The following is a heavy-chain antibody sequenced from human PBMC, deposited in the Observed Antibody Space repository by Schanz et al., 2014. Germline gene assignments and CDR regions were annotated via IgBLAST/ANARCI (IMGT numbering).Heavy chain of an antibody. CDR2: IRYDGRNK. CDR3: AKYGGGYSYGFGEY. CDR1: GFTFISYD. Sequence: QAQLVESGGGVVQPGRSLRLSCVASGFTFISYDIHWVRQAPGKGLEWVAVIRYDGRNKNFVESVKGRFTISRDNSKNTLYLQMKSLRAEDTAVYYCAKYGGGYSYGFGEYWGQGILVTVSS. J-gene: IGHJ4*02. D-gene: IGHD5-18*01. V-gene: IGHV3-33*06.